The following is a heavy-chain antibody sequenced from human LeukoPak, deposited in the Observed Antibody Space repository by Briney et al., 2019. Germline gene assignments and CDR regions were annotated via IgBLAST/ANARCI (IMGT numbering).Heavy chain of an antibody. Sequence: GGSLRLSCAASGFTFSDYYMSWIRQAPGKGLEWVSYISSSSSYTNYADSVKGRFTISRDNAKNSLYPQMNSLRAEDTAVYYCARESRYCSGGSCTGAFDIWGQGTMVTVSS. CDR1: GFTFSDYY. CDR2: ISSSSSYT. CDR3: ARESRYCSGGSCTGAFDI. J-gene: IGHJ3*02. V-gene: IGHV3-11*06. D-gene: IGHD2-15*01.